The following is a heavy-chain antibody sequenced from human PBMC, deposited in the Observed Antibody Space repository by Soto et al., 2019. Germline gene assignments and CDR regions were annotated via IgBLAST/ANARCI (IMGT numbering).Heavy chain of an antibody. V-gene: IGHV3-15*01. CDR3: TTDRPFTGGGVITT. J-gene: IGHJ3*01. CDR1: GLTFRNVW. D-gene: IGHD3-10*01. CDR2: IKSKVDGGTT. Sequence: PGGSLRLSYAASGLTFRNVWMIWVRQAPGKGLEWVGRIKSKVDGGTTDYAASVNGRYTISRDDSKSTLYLQMNSLKTEDTAVYYCTTDRPFTGGGVITTWGQGTMVTVSS.